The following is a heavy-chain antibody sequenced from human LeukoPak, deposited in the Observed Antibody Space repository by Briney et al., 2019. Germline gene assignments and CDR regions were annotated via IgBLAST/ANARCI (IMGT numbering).Heavy chain of an antibody. CDR1: GFTFSSYD. J-gene: IGHJ4*02. D-gene: IGHD7-27*01. V-gene: IGHV3-30*02. CDR2: IWYDGSNT. Sequence: GGSLRLSCTASGFTFSSYDMHWVRQAPGKGLDWVTYIWYDGSNTHYTESVKGRFTVSRDNSKNTLYLQMNSLRVEDTAVYYCARGDWGMYYFDYWGQGTLVTVSS. CDR3: ARGDWGMYYFDY.